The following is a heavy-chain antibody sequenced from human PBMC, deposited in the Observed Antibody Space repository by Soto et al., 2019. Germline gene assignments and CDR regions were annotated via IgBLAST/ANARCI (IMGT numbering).Heavy chain of an antibody. J-gene: IGHJ4*02. D-gene: IGHD1-26*01. CDR3: ASPGGYSGSHHAVYYFDY. V-gene: IGHV1-69*13. CDR1: GGTFSSYA. CDR2: IIPIFGTA. Sequence: GASVKVSCKASGGTFSSYAISWVRQAPGQGLEWMGGIIPIFGTANYAQKFQGRVTITADESTSTAYMELSSLRSEDTAVYYCASPGGYSGSHHAVYYFDYWGQGTLVTVSS.